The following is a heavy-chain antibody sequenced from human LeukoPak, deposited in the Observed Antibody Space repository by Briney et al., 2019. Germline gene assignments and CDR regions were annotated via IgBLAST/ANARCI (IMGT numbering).Heavy chain of an antibody. J-gene: IGHJ4*02. V-gene: IGHV4-34*01. CDR2: IYHSGRT. D-gene: IGHD3-22*01. CDR1: GGSLSGYN. Sequence: SETLSLTCAVYGGSLSGYNWFWIRQPPGKGLEWIGKIYHSGRTNYNPSLKSRVTISIDKSENRFSVKLTSVTAADSAVYFCARAYYYDSTGYFEDEYWGQGTLVAVSS. CDR3: ARAYYYDSTGYFEDEY.